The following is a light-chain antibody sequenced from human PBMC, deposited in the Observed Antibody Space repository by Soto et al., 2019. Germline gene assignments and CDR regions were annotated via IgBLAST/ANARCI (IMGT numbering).Light chain of an antibody. J-gene: IGKJ1*01. V-gene: IGKV3-15*01. CDR1: QSVSSN. Sequence: EIVRTQSPATLSVSPGERATLSCRARQSVSSNLAWYQQKPGQAPRLLIYGASTRATGIPARFSGSGSGTEFTLTISSLQSEDFAVYYCQQYNNWPSWTFGQGTKVEIK. CDR2: GAS. CDR3: QQYNNWPSWT.